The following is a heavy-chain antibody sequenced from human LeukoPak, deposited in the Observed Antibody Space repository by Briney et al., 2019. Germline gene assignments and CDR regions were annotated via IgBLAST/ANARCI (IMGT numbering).Heavy chain of an antibody. Sequence: KHGESLKISCKGSGYSFTSYWIGWVRQMPGKGLEWMGIIYPGDSDTRYSPSFQGQVTISADKSISTAYLQWSSLKASDTAMYYCARQAYCGADCFSPYKFDYWGQGTLVTVSS. J-gene: IGHJ4*02. CDR2: IYPGDSDT. CDR1: GYSFTSYW. CDR3: ARQAYCGADCFSPYKFDY. V-gene: IGHV5-51*01. D-gene: IGHD2-21*02.